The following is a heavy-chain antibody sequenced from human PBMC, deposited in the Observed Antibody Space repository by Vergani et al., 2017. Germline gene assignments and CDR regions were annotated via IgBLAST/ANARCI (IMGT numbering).Heavy chain of an antibody. CDR2: ISWDGETA. J-gene: IGHJ6*02. D-gene: IGHD3-22*01. CDR3: ARGINSPPIVERPPGFYGRDV. CDR1: GFTFDEYS. V-gene: IGHV3-43*01. Sequence: EVKLVESGGVVVQPGGFLRLSCATSGFTFDEYSIHWVRQPPGKGLEWVSVISWDGETAYYADSVRGRFTISRDNSNNSLYLQMNSLTTEDTAVYYCARGINSPPIVERPPGFYGRDVWGQGTTGTVSS.